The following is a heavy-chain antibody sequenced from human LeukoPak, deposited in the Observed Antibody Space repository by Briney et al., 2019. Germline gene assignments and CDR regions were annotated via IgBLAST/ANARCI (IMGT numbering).Heavy chain of an antibody. CDR1: GYTFSRYW. Sequence: GGSLRLSCAASGYTFSRYWFHWVRHAPGKGLVWVSRIQSDGSSTLYADTVKGRFTISRDNTKNTLYLQMDSLRAEDSAAYYCARDYSNNWRGWFDPWGQGTLVTVSS. D-gene: IGHD6-13*01. CDR2: IQSDGSST. CDR3: ARDYSNNWRGWFDP. J-gene: IGHJ5*02. V-gene: IGHV3-74*01.